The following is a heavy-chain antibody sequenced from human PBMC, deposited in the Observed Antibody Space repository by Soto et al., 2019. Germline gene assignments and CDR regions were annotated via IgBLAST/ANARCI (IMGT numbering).Heavy chain of an antibody. J-gene: IGHJ5*02. CDR3: AKGENLGPKTGYAFDP. Sequence: SQTLSLTCAISGDSVSSNTASWNWIRQSPSRGLEWLGRTYFRSKWYNDYAVSVKSRIIINPDTSNNQFSLQLNSVTPEDTAVYFCAKGENLGPKTGYAFDPWGQGIMVTVSS. D-gene: IGHD5-12*01. CDR1: GDSVSSNTAS. CDR2: TYFRSKWYN. V-gene: IGHV6-1*01.